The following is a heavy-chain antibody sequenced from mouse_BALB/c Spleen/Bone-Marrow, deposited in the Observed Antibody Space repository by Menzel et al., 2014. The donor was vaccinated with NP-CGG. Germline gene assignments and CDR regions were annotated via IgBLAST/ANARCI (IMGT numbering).Heavy chain of an antibody. V-gene: IGHV3-2*02. J-gene: IGHJ3*01. CDR3: SRDYRYDTWFSY. CDR2: ISYSGFT. D-gene: IGHD2-14*01. Sequence: EVKVVESGPGLGKPSQSLSLTCTVTGYSITSDYAWNWIRQFPGNKLEWMGYISYSGFTSYNPSLKSRISITRDTSKNQFFLQLNSVTTEDTATYYCSRDYRYDTWFSYWGQGTLVTVSA. CDR1: GYSITSDYA.